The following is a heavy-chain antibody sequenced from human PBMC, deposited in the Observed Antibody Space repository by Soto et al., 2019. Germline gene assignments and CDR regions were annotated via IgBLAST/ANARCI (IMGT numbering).Heavy chain of an antibody. D-gene: IGHD1-1*01. V-gene: IGHV1-69*13. CDR3: ARDLLGNGGDS. J-gene: IGHJ4*02. Sequence: ASVKVSCKASGGTFSSYVINWVRQAPGQGLEWMGGITPILGTANYAQKFQGRVAITADEYTSTAYMEVSSLKSEDTAVYYCARDLLGNGGDSWGQGTLVTVSS. CDR2: ITPILGTA. CDR1: GGTFSSYV.